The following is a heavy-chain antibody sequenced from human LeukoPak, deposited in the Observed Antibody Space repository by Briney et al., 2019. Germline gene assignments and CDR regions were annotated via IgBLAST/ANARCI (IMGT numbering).Heavy chain of an antibody. D-gene: IGHD6-13*01. J-gene: IGHJ4*02. CDR1: GFTFSSHA. Sequence: GGSLRLSCAASGFTFSSHAMSWVRQAPGKGLEWVSVIGTGIVDTYYADSVKGRFTISRDNSKNTVYLQLNSLRAEDTAVYYCAKRVAAPGRTYYFDHWGQGTLVIVFS. CDR2: IGTGIVDT. CDR3: AKRVAAPGRTYYFDH. V-gene: IGHV3-23*01.